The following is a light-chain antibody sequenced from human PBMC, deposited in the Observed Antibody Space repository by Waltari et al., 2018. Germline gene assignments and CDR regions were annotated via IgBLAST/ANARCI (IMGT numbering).Light chain of an antibody. CDR1: SSDFGAYKY. V-gene: IGLV2-14*03. Sequence: QSALTQPASVSGSPGQSVSISCTGTSSDFGAYKYVSWYQQNPGKAPKLIIYDVSDRPSGVSDRFSGSKSGNTASLIISGLQAEDEADYYCSSYSSSTTRVFGGGTKLTVL. CDR3: SSYSSSTTRV. CDR2: DVS. J-gene: IGLJ3*02.